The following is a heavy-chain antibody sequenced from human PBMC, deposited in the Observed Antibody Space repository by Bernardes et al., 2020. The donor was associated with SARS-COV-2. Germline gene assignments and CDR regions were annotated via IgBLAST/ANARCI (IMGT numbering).Heavy chain of an antibody. CDR3: SKFVSGPTW. Sequence: GGSLTLSCAASGFSFSSYAMSWVRQAPGKGLEWVSAMSGCGGSSYYADSVKGRFTISRDNSQNTLYLQMNSLRAEHTAVYYCSKFVSGPTWWGQGTLVTVSS. CDR2: MSGCGGSS. V-gene: IGHV3-23*01. CDR1: GFSFSSYA. J-gene: IGHJ4*02.